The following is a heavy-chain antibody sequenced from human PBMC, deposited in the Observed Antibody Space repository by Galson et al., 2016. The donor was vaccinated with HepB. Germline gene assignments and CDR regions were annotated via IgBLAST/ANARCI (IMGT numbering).Heavy chain of an antibody. V-gene: IGHV1-69*13. CDR1: TDIFNSYA. CDR3: ARSLRRPIPPMDV. Sequence: SVKVSCKASTDIFNSYAFTWVRQAPGQGLEWMGRIIPIFGTANYAQKFQGRITLTADESTTTVYMALSSLRSDDTAVYYCARSLRRPIPPMDVWGQGTTVAVSS. J-gene: IGHJ6*02. CDR2: IIPIFGTA. D-gene: IGHD3-3*01.